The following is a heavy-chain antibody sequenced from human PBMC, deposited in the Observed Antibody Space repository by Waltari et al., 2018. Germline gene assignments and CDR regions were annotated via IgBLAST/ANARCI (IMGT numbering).Heavy chain of an antibody. CDR2: SYHSGST. D-gene: IGHD3-16*02. CDR3: ARAPVETYYDYVWGSYRYIFDY. CDR1: GYSISSGYY. J-gene: IGHJ4*02. V-gene: IGHV4-38-2*01. Sequence: QVQLQESGPGLVKPSETLSLTCAVSGYSISSGYYWGWIRQPPGKGLEWIGSSYHSGSTYYNPSLKSRDTISVDTSKNQFSLKLSSVTAADTAVYYCARAPVETYYDYVWGSYRYIFDYWGQGTLVTVSS.